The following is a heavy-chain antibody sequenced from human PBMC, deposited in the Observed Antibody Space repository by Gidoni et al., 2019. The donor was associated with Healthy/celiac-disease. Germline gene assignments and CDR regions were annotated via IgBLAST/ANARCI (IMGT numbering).Heavy chain of an antibody. CDR2: INRDGSST. D-gene: IGHD1-26*01. CDR1: GFTFSIYF. J-gene: IGHJ4*02. CDR3: ARDLRGIVGNHFDN. Sequence: EVQLVESGGGLVQPGGSLRVSCAASGFTFSIYFMHWVRQAPGKGLVWVSRINRDGSSTTYADSVKGRFTISRDNAKNTLYLQMNSLRAEDTAVYYCARDLRGIVGNHFDNWGQGTLVSVSS. V-gene: IGHV3-74*01.